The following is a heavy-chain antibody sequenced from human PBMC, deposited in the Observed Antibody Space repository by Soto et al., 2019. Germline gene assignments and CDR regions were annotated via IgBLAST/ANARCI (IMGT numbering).Heavy chain of an antibody. CDR1: GYTFTSYG. CDR2: ISAYNGNT. Sequence: ASVKVSCKASGYTFTSYGISWVRQAPGQGLEWMGWISAYNGNTNYAQKLQGRVTMTTDTSTSTAYMELSSLRSEDTAVYYCAGVSSSFMFDYWGQGTLVTVSS. CDR3: AGVSSSFMFDY. J-gene: IGHJ4*02. D-gene: IGHD6-13*01. V-gene: IGHV1-18*01.